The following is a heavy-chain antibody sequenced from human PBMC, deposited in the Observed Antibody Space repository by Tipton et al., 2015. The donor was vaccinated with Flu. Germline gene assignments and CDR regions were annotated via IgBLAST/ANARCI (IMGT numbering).Heavy chain of an antibody. CDR3: ERVGAVTMVRGLAFDAFDI. Sequence: TLSLTCTVSGASISSESYYWGWIRQPPGKGLEWIGNIYHSGSTNYNPSPKSRVTISLDKSKNQFSLNLSSVTAADTAVYYCERVGAVTMVRGLAFDAFDIWGLGTMVAVSS. D-gene: IGHD3-10*01. V-gene: IGHV4-39*07. J-gene: IGHJ3*02. CDR2: IYHSGST. CDR1: GASISSESYY.